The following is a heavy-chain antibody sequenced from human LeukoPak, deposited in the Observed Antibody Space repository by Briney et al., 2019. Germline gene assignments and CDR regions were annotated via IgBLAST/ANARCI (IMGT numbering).Heavy chain of an antibody. CDR2: IYYSGST. D-gene: IGHD5-12*01. V-gene: IGHV4-59*01. Sequence: PSETLSLTCTVSGGSISSYYWSWIRQPPGKGLEWIGYIYYSGSTNYNPSLKSRVTISVDTSKNQFSLKLSSVTAADTAVYYCARDWQRGYSGYDYWGDYYYGMDVWGQGTTVTVSS. J-gene: IGHJ6*02. CDR3: ARDWQRGYSGYDYWGDYYYGMDV. CDR1: GGSISSYY.